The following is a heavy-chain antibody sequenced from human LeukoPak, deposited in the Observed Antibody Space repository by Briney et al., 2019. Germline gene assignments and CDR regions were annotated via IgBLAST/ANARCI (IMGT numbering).Heavy chain of an antibody. Sequence: PGGSLRLSCAASGFTFSSYSMNWVRQAPGKGLQWVASINSRSSFIWYADSLKGRFTISRDNAKNSLFLQMNSLRAEDTAVYYCIKQWLYLGAFDIWGQGTMVTVSS. CDR1: GFTFSSYS. J-gene: IGHJ3*02. V-gene: IGHV3-21*04. D-gene: IGHD6-19*01. CDR2: INSRSSFI. CDR3: IKQWLYLGAFDI.